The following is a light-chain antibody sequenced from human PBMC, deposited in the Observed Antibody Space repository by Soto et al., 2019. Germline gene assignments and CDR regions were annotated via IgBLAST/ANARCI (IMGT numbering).Light chain of an antibody. V-gene: IGKV3-15*01. CDR2: GAS. CDR1: QSVSSSY. CDR3: QHYNNWQT. J-gene: IGKJ1*01. Sequence: DIVLTKSPGTLSLSPGERATLSCRASQSVSSSYLAWYQQKPGQAPRLLIYGASTRATGILARFSGSGSGTEFTLTISSLQSEDFAIYYCQHYNNWQTFGQGTKVDIK.